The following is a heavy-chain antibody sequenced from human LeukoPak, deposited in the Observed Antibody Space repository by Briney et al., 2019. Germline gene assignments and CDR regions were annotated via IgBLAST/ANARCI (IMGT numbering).Heavy chain of an antibody. D-gene: IGHD1-26*01. Sequence: SETLSLTCTVSGGSISIYYWSWIRQPAGKGLEWIGRIYTSGNTHYNPSLKSRVTMSVDTSKNQFSLKLSSVTAADTAVYFCARLRSTYWYFDLWGRGTLVTVSS. CDR2: IYTSGNT. V-gene: IGHV4-4*07. CDR1: GGSISIYY. J-gene: IGHJ2*01. CDR3: ARLRSTYWYFDL.